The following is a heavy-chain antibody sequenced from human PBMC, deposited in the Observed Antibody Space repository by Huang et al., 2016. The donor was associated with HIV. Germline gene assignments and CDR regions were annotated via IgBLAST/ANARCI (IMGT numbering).Heavy chain of an antibody. D-gene: IGHD6-6*01. J-gene: IGHJ4*02. CDR2: RLPYDSDT. CDR3: ARRFSSSSGYFDY. V-gene: IGHV5-51*01. CDR1: GYSFSSYW. Sequence: VQLVQSGAEVKKPGESLKISCKCSGYSFSSYWIDWVRQMPGKGLEWMGIRLPYDSDTTYSPSCEGQVTISADKAIGTADLQGSSLKASDTAMYYCARRFSSSSGYFDYWGQGSLVTVSS.